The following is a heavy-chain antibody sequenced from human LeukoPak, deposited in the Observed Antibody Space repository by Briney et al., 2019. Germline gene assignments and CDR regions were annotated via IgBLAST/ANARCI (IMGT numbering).Heavy chain of an antibody. J-gene: IGHJ4*02. V-gene: IGHV4-4*07. Sequence: SETLSLTCTVSGVSINSYYWSWIRQPAGKGLEWIGRMYNSGSTNYNPSLKSRVTMSVDMSKNQFSLSLSSVTAADTAVYYCARYHSGSYSSIDYCGQGTLVTVSS. CDR3: ARYHSGSYSSIDY. D-gene: IGHD1-26*01. CDR2: MYNSGST. CDR1: GVSINSYY.